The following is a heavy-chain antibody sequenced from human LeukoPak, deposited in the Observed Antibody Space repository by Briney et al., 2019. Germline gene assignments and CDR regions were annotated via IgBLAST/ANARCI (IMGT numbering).Heavy chain of an antibody. CDR3: ARGWNGDY. J-gene: IGHJ4*02. CDR2: IKTDGNIT. Sequence: GGSLRLSCAASGFTFSSYWMHWVRQAPGKGLVWVSRIKTDGNITTYADSVKGRFTISRDNAKNTLYLQMNSLRAEDTAVYYCARGWNGDYWGQGTLVTVSS. CDR1: GFTFSSYW. D-gene: IGHD1-1*01. V-gene: IGHV3-74*01.